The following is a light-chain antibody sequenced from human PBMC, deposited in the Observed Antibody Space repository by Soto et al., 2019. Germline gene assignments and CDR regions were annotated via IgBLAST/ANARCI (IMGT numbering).Light chain of an antibody. V-gene: IGKV3-20*01. Sequence: EIVLTQSPGTLSLSPGERATLSCRASQSVSGSYLAWYQQRPGQAPRLLINGSSSRATGLPDRFSGSGSGTAFALTISGLEREDFPVYYGQQYGSSPRTVGGGTKVEI. CDR2: GSS. CDR3: QQYGSSPRT. CDR1: QSVSGSY. J-gene: IGKJ4*02.